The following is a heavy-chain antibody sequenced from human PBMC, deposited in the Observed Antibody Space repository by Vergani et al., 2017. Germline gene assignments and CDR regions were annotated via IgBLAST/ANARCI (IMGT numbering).Heavy chain of an antibody. J-gene: IGHJ6*02. CDR1: GFTFDDYA. CDR3: AKDIVSSSWYGGYYYGTDV. V-gene: IGHV3-43D*03. D-gene: IGHD6-13*01. Sequence: EVQLVESGGVVVQPGGSLRLSCAASGFTFDDYAMHWVRQAPGKGLEWVSLISWDGGSTYYADSVKGRFTISRDNSKNSLYLQMNSLRAEDTALYYCAKDIVSSSWYGGYYYGTDVWGQGTTVTVSS. CDR2: ISWDGGST.